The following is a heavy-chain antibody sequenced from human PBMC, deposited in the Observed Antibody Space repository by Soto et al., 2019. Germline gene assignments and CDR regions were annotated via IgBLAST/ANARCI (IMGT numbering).Heavy chain of an antibody. V-gene: IGHV1-46*01. Sequence: QVQLAQSGAEVKKPGASVKVSCKASGYTFTSDYMHWVRQAPGQGLEWMGIINPRGGSTTYAQKSQGRMIMTADTSTSTVFKELSTLISEDTAVYFCARDRHLAALPFGMDVWGQGNTVTVSS. J-gene: IGHJ6*02. CDR3: ARDRHLAALPFGMDV. CDR2: INPRGGST. D-gene: IGHD6-6*01. CDR1: GYTFTSDY.